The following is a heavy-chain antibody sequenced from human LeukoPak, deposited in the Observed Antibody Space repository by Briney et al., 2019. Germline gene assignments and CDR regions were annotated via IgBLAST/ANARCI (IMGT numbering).Heavy chain of an antibody. D-gene: IGHD2-15*01. CDR2: INHSGST. CDR3: ARLDIVVVVAAKSVLDAFDI. V-gene: IGHV4-34*01. CDR1: GGSFSGYY. Sequence: SETLSLTCAVYGGSFSGYYWSWIRQPPGKGLEWIGEINHSGSTNYNPSLKSRVTISVDTSKNQFSLKLSSVTAADTAVYYCARLDIVVVVAAKSVLDAFDIWGQGTVVTVSS. J-gene: IGHJ3*02.